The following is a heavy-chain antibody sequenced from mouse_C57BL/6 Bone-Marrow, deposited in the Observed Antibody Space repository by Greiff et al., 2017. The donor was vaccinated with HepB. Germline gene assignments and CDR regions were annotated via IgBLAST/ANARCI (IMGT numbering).Heavy chain of an antibody. CDR3: ARSGDYPYFDY. Sequence: VKLMESGAELVRPGTSVKMSCKASGYTFTNYWIGWAKQRPGHGLEWIGDIYPGGGYTNYNEKFKGKATLTADKSSSTAYMQFSSLTSEDSAIYYCARSGDYPYFDYWGQGTTLTVSS. D-gene: IGHD1-1*02. CDR2: IYPGGGYT. V-gene: IGHV1-63*01. CDR1: GYTFTNYW. J-gene: IGHJ2*01.